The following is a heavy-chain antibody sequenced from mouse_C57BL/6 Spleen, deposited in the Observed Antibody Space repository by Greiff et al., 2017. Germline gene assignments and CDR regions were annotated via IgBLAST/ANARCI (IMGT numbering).Heavy chain of an antibody. D-gene: IGHD1-1*02. J-gene: IGHJ2*01. CDR1: GYTFTSYW. V-gene: IGHV1-55*01. CDR3: TRGGGMLDY. Sequence: VQLQQPGAELVKPGASVKMSCKASGYTFTSYWITWVKQRPGQGLEWIGDIYPGSGSTNYNEKFKSKATLTVDTSSSTAYMQRSSLTSEDAAVFYGTRGGGMLDYWGQGTTLTVSS. CDR2: IYPGSGST.